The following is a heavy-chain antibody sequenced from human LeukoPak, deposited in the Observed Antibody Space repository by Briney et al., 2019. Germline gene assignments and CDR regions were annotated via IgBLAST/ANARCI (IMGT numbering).Heavy chain of an antibody. Sequence: AGGSLRLSCAASGFTVSSNYMSWVRQAPGKGLEWVSVIYSGGSTYYADSVKGRFTISRDNSKNTLYLQMNSLRAEDTAVYHCARDIGVMESDAFDIWGQGTMVTVSS. D-gene: IGHD3-16*01. V-gene: IGHV3-66*01. CDR1: GFTVSSNY. CDR3: ARDIGVMESDAFDI. J-gene: IGHJ3*02. CDR2: IYSGGST.